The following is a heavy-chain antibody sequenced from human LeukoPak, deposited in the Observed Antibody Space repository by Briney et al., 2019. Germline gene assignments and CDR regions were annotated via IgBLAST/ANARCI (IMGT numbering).Heavy chain of an antibody. V-gene: IGHV1-69*04. CDR2: IIPIFGIA. J-gene: IGHJ4*02. CDR3: ARQDSSGYYYDY. D-gene: IGHD3-22*01. CDR1: GGTFSSYA. Sequence: SVKVSCKASGGTFSSYAISWVRQAPGQELEWMGRIIPIFGIANYAQKFQGRVTITADKSTSTAYMELSSLRSEDTAVYYCARQDSSGYYYDYWGQGTLVTVSS.